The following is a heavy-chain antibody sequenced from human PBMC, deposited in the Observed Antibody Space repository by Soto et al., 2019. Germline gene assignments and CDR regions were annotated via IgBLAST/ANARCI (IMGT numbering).Heavy chain of an antibody. CDR2: ISAYNGNT. CDR3: ARDPSYYYYSSGYVDY. CDR1: GYTFTSYG. J-gene: IGHJ4*02. D-gene: IGHD3-22*01. V-gene: IGHV1-18*04. Sequence: QVQLVQSGAEVKKPGASVKVSCKASGYTFTSYGISWVRQAPGQGLEWMGWISAYNGNTNYAQKLQARVTMTTDTATSTADMELRSLRSDDTAVYYCARDPSYYYYSSGYVDYWGQGTLVTVSS.